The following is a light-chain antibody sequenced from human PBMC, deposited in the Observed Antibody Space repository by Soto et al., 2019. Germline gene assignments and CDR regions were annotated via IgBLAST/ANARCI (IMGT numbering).Light chain of an antibody. CDR1: QRVSSN. Sequence: EIVMTQSPATSSVFPGETVSLTCRASQRVSSNLAWYQQKLGQAPRLLMSDASTRASGVPAKFSASGSGTQFTLTIISLQSEDCAAYFCQQYHSWPPTFGQGTKV. CDR3: QQYHSWPPT. V-gene: IGKV3-15*01. J-gene: IGKJ1*01. CDR2: DAS.